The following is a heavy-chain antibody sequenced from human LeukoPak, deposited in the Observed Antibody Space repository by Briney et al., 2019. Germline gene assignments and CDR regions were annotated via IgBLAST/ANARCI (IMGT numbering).Heavy chain of an antibody. J-gene: IGHJ5*02. V-gene: IGHV1-2*02. D-gene: IGHD2-15*01. CDR2: INPNSGGT. CDR1: GYTFTGYY. Sequence: ASVKVSCKASGYTFTGYYMHWVRQAPGQGLEWMGWINPNSGGTNYAQKFQGRVTMTRDTSISTAYMELSRLRSDDTAVYYCAAVYCGGGSCYDSRGWFDPWGQGTLVTVSS. CDR3: AAVYCGGGSCYDSRGWFDP.